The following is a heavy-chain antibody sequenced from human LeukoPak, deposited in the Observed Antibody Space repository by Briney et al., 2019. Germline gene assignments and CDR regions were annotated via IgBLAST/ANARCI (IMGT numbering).Heavy chain of an antibody. CDR3: AKGGGYEAQYYYYYLDV. Sequence: GGSLRLSCAASGFTFISYAMSWVRQAPGKGLEWVSTISGSGGGTYYADSVKGRFTISRDNSKNTLYLQMNSLRAEDTAVYYCAKGGGYEAQYYYYYLDVWGKGTTVTISS. J-gene: IGHJ6*03. CDR1: GFTFISYA. V-gene: IGHV3-23*01. D-gene: IGHD5-12*01. CDR2: ISGSGGGT.